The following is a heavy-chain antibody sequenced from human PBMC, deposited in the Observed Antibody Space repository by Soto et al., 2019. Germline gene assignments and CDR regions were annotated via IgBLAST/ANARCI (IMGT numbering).Heavy chain of an antibody. CDR2: TRNKANSYAT. CDR3: ARDTGGSYDY. D-gene: IGHD1-26*01. CDR1: GFTFSGYY. Sequence: EVQLVESGGGLVQPGGSLRLSCAASGFTFSGYYMDWVRQVPGKGLEWIGRTRNKANSYATEYVASVKGRFSISRDDSKDSKYLQMDSLKTEDTAVYYCARDTGGSYDYWGQGALVTVSS. V-gene: IGHV3-72*01. J-gene: IGHJ4*02.